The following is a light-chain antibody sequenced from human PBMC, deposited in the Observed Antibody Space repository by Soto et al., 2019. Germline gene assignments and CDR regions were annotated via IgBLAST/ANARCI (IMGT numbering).Light chain of an antibody. CDR2: EAS. J-gene: IGKJ1*01. Sequence: TQMTQSPSTLSSSVGDTVTITCRASQSVRRWLHLYQQKPGKAPRLLIYEASNLESGVSSRLSGSGSGTEFIRTITSLQPSDSATYYCQQFNSKVWTFGQGTKLEI. V-gene: IGKV1-5*01. CDR1: QSVRRW. CDR3: QQFNSKVWT.